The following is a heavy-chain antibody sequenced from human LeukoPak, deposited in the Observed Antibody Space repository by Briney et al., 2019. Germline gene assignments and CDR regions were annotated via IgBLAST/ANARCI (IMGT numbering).Heavy chain of an antibody. Sequence: ASVKVSCKASGFTFTSSAMQWVRQARGQRREWIGWIVVGSGNTNYAQKFQERVTITRDMSTSTAYMELSSLKSEGTAVYYCAADVSTSYGYVWGQGTLVTVSS. J-gene: IGHJ4*02. D-gene: IGHD5-18*01. CDR2: IVVGSGNT. V-gene: IGHV1-58*02. CDR3: AADVSTSYGYV. CDR1: GFTFTSSA.